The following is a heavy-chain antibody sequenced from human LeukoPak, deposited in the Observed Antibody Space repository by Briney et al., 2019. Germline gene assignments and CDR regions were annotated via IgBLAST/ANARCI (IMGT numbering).Heavy chain of an antibody. CDR3: TRTYGDYDYYYGLDV. CDR2: VNSGGST. Sequence: GGSLRLSCAVSGFFVSDHYMAWARQAPGKGLEWVSVVNSGGSTSYADPVKGRFTISKDNSKNTLFLQMNNLIAEDTALYYCTRTYGDYDYYYGLDVWGQGTTVTVSS. V-gene: IGHV3-66*01. J-gene: IGHJ6*02. D-gene: IGHD4-17*01. CDR1: GFFVSDHY.